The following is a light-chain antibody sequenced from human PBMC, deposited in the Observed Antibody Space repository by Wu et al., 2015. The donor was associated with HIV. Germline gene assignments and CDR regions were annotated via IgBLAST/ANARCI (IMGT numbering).Light chain of an antibody. CDR3: QQRSNWHPLT. V-gene: IGKV3-11*01. J-gene: IGKJ4*01. CDR2: VAS. Sequence: EIVLTQSPATLSLSPGERATLSCRASQSVSSYLAWYQQKPGQAPRLLIYVASNRATGIPARFSGSGSGTDFTLTISSLEPEDFAVYYCQQRSNWHPLTFGGGTKVEIK. CDR1: QSVSSY.